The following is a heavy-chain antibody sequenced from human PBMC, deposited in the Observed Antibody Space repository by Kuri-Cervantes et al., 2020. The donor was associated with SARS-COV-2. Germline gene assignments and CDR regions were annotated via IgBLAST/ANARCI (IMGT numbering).Heavy chain of an antibody. J-gene: IGHJ6*02. D-gene: IGHD3-10*01. CDR2: IYSGGSST. Sequence: GGSLRPSCAASGFTVSSNYMSWVRQAPGKGLEWVSVIYSGGSSTYYADSVKGRFTISRDNSKNTLYLQMNSLRAEDTAVYYCASMVRGNYGMDVWGQGTTVTVSS. V-gene: IGHV3-23*03. CDR3: ASMVRGNYGMDV. CDR1: GFTVSSNY.